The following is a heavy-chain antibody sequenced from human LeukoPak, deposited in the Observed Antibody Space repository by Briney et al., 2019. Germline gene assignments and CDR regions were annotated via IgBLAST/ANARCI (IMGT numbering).Heavy chain of an antibody. J-gene: IGHJ4*02. V-gene: IGHV3-74*01. CDR3: ARDDGDGYMQHFDY. Sequence: GGSLRLSCAASGFSFSSYWMHWVRQVPGKGLVWVSRVNGDGSITTYADSVKGRFTISRDNAENTVYLQMNSLRAEDTAVYYRARDDGDGYMQHFDYWGQGALVTVSS. CDR2: VNGDGSIT. D-gene: IGHD5-24*01. CDR1: GFSFSSYW.